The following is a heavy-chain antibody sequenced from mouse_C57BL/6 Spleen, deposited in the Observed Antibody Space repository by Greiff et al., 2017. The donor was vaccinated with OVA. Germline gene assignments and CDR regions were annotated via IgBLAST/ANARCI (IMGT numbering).Heavy chain of an antibody. D-gene: IGHD1-1*01. CDR3: ARGDTTVVATPLWYFDV. CDR1: GYTFTSYG. J-gene: IGHJ1*03. V-gene: IGHV1-81*01. Sequence: QVQLQQSGAELARPGASVKLSCKASGYTFTSYGISWVKQRTGQGLEWIGEIYPRSGNTYYNEKFKGKATLTADKSSSTAYMELRSLTSEDSAVYFWARGDTTVVATPLWYFDVWGTGTTVTVSS. CDR2: IYPRSGNT.